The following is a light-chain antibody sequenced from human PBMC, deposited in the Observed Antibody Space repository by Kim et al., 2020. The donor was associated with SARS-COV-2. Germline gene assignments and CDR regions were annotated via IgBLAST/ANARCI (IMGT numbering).Light chain of an antibody. CDR2: DVS. J-gene: IGLJ3*02. V-gene: IGLV2-14*03. CDR3: STYTGSVA. Sequence: GKSITTSCTGSSREIGANHYVSWYRHHPGKAPKLMIYDVSLRPSGVSNRFSGSKSGNTASLTISGLQAEDEADYYCSTYTGSVAFGGGTQLTVL. CDR1: SREIGANHY.